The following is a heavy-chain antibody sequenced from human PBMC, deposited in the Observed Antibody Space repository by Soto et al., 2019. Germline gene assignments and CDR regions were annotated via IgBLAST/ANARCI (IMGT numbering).Heavy chain of an antibody. CDR3: AKDRPVDTRDWFDT. V-gene: IGHV3-23*01. Sequence: GGSLRLSCAASGFTFGTYAMNWVRQAPGKGLEWVSGITGSGGSTYYADSVKGRFTISRDNSENTLYLQMNSLRGDDTAVYYCAKDRPVDTRDWFDTWGQGTLVTVSS. CDR2: ITGSGGST. D-gene: IGHD5-18*01. J-gene: IGHJ5*02. CDR1: GFTFGTYA.